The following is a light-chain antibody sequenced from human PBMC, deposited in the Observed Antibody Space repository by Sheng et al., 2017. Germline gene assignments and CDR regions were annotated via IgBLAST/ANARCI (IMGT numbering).Light chain of an antibody. CDR1: SSDVGSYNL. CDR2: DVT. V-gene: IGLV2-14*02. CDR3: FSYTSRGTYV. Sequence: QSALTQPASVSGSPGQSITISCTGTSSDVGSYNLVSWYQQHPGKAPKLIIYDVTDRPSGVSERFSGSKSGNTASLTISGLQAEDEADYYCFSYTSRGTYVFGTGTKVTV. J-gene: IGLJ1*01.